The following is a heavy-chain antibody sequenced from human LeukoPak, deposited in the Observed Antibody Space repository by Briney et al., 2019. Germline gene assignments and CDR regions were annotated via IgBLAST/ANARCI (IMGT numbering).Heavy chain of an antibody. CDR1: GLTFSSYC. CDR2: ISSSSSYI. V-gene: IGHV3-21*01. Sequence: PGGSLRLSCAASGLTFSSYCMNWVRQAPGKGLEWVSSISSSSSYIYYADSVKGRFTISRDNAKNSLYLQMNSLRAEDTAVYYCASSFGSDWYYFDYWGQGTLVAVSS. J-gene: IGHJ4*02. D-gene: IGHD6-19*01. CDR3: ASSFGSDWYYFDY.